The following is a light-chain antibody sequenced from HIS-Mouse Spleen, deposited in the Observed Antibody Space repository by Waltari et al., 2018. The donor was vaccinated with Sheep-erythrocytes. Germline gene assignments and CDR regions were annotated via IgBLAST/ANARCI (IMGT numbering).Light chain of an antibody. CDR3: QQRSNWPPWT. V-gene: IGKV3-11*01. Sequence: EIVLTQSPATLSLSPGERATLSCRASTSVSSYLAWYQQKPGQAPRLLIYDASNRATGIPARFSGSGSGTDFTLTISSLEPEDFAVYYCQQRSNWPPWTFGQGTKVEIK. J-gene: IGKJ1*01. CDR1: TSVSSY. CDR2: DAS.